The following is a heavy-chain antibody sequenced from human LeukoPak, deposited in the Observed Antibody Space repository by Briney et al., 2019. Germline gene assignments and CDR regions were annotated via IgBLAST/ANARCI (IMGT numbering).Heavy chain of an antibody. V-gene: IGHV4-61*08. J-gene: IGHJ4*02. CDR3: ARVSGYRYYFDY. D-gene: IGHD3-22*01. Sequence: SETLSLTCTVSGGSISSGDYYWSWIRQPPGKGLEWIGYIYYSGSTNYNPSLKSRVTISVDTSKNQFSLKLSSVTAADTAVYYCARVSGYRYYFDYWGQGTLVTVSS. CDR1: GGSISSGDYY. CDR2: IYYSGST.